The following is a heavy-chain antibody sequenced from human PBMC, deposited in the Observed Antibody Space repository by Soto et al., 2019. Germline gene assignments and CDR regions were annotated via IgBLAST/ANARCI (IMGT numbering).Heavy chain of an antibody. CDR2: IWYDGSNK. Sequence: QVQLVESGGGVVQPGRSLRLSCAASGFTFSSYGMHWVRQAPGKGLEWVAVIWYDGSNKYYADSVKGRFTISRDNSKNTLDLQMNSLRAEDTAVYYCARGASSGYYFDFWGQGTLVTVSS. V-gene: IGHV3-33*01. J-gene: IGHJ4*02. CDR3: ARGASSGYYFDF. CDR1: GFTFSSYG. D-gene: IGHD3-22*01.